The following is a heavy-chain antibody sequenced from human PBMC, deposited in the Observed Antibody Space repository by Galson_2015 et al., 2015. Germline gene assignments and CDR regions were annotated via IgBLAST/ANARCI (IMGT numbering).Heavy chain of an antibody. J-gene: IGHJ4*02. Sequence: QSGAEVKKPGESVKISCKGSGYNFLNYWIAWVRQMPGKGLEWMGVIYPGDSDTRYSPSFQGQVTISADESTSSAYLQWSSLQASDTAIYYCARRDIRGWYFFDYWGQGTLVTVSS. CDR3: ARRDIRGWYFFDY. D-gene: IGHD6-19*01. V-gene: IGHV5-51*01. CDR1: GYNFLNYW. CDR2: IYPGDSDT.